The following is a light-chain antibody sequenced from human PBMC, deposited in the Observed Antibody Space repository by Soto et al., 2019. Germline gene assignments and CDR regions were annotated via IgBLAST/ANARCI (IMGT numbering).Light chain of an antibody. Sequence: MTQSPVTLSVSPGERATLSCRASQFIGSNLAWYQQKPAQPPRLLIYDASTRATGIPARFSGSGSGTEFTLTISSLQSEDFAVYYCQQYNNWPPLTFGGGTKLDIK. J-gene: IGKJ4*01. CDR1: QFIGSN. CDR2: DAS. CDR3: QQYNNWPPLT. V-gene: IGKV3-15*01.